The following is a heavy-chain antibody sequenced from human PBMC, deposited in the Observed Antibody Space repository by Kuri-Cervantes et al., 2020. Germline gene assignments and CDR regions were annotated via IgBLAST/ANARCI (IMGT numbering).Heavy chain of an antibody. Sequence: ASVKVSCKASGGTFSSYAISWVRQAPGQGLEWMGWISAYNGNTNYAQKLQGRVTMTTDTSTSTAYMELRSLRSDDTAVYYCTRGPYYYGSGSYYNGYYYYGMDVWGQGTLVTVSS. D-gene: IGHD3-10*01. V-gene: IGHV1-18*01. J-gene: IGHJ6*02. CDR2: ISAYNGNT. CDR1: GGTFSSYA. CDR3: TRGPYYYGSGSYYNGYYYYGMDV.